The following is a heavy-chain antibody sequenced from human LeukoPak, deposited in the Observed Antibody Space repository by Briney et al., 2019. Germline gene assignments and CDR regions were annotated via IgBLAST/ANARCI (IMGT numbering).Heavy chain of an antibody. CDR2: IYTSGST. CDR1: GGSISRYY. Sequence: SETLSLTCTVSGGSISRYYWSWIRQPAGKGLEWIGRIYTSGSTNYNPSLKSRVTMSVDTSKNQFSLKLSPVTAADTAVYYCARDTPYSSSPYAFDIWGQGTMVTVSS. D-gene: IGHD6-6*01. J-gene: IGHJ3*02. CDR3: ARDTPYSSSPYAFDI. V-gene: IGHV4-4*07.